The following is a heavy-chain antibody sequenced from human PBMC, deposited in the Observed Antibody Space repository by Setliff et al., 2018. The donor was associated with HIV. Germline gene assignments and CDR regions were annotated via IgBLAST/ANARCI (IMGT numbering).Heavy chain of an antibody. CDR2: IYYSGST. J-gene: IGHJ6*03. CDR3: ASRIAAAEAYYYYYYMDV. CDR1: GGSFSGYY. V-gene: IGHV4-34*01. Sequence: SETLSLTCAVYGGSFSGYYWSWIRQHPGKGLEWIGYIYYSGSTYYNPSLKSRVTISVDTSKNQFSLKLSSVTAADTAVYYCASRIAAAEAYYYYYYMDVWGKGTTVTVSS. D-gene: IGHD6-13*01.